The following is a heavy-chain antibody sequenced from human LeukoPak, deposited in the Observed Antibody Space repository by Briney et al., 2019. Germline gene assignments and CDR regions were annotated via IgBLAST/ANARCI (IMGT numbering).Heavy chain of an antibody. CDR3: TRPGTTVTTWDY. CDR1: AFIFSGHW. D-gene: IGHD4-17*01. J-gene: IGHJ4*02. CDR2: IKEDGGER. Sequence: GGSLRLSCEGSAFIFSGHWMNWVRQTPGKGLEWVASIKEDGGERQYVDSVKGRFSISRDNTKGSLFLQLNSLRAEDTAVYYCTRPGTTVTTWDYWGQGTLVTVSS. V-gene: IGHV3-7*03.